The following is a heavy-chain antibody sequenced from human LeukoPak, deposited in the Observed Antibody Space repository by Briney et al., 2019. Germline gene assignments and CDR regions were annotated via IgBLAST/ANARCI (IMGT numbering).Heavy chain of an antibody. J-gene: IGHJ6*03. CDR3: ARQGAAGKYYYYYMDV. CDR1: GYSFTSYW. V-gene: IGHV5-51*01. D-gene: IGHD6-13*01. Sequence: GESLKISCKGSGYSFTSYWIGWVRQMPGKGLEWMGIIYPGDSDTRYGPSFQGQVTISADKSINTAYLEWSSLKASDTAIYYCARQGAAGKYYYYYMDVWGKGTTVTVSS. CDR2: IYPGDSDT.